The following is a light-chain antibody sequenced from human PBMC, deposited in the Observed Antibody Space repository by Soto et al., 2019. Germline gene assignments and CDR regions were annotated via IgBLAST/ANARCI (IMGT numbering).Light chain of an antibody. CDR3: QQYSVYWT. CDR2: KAS. CDR1: QSINKW. Sequence: QITQSPSALSASVGDRVTLPCRASQSINKWMAWYQLKPGKAPQLLIYKASSLQSGVPSRFTGSGSGTEFTLTINSLQPDDFATYYCQQYSVYWTFGQGTKVDIK. J-gene: IGKJ1*01. V-gene: IGKV1-5*03.